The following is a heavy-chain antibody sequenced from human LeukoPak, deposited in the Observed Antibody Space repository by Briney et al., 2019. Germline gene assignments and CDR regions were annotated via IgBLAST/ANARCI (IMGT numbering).Heavy chain of an antibody. CDR2: IASGGDYI. CDR1: GFTFNTFN. J-gene: IGHJ4*02. Sequence: GGSLRLSCVASGFTFNTFNMNWVRQAPGKGLEWVSSIASGGDYIYYADSVKGRFTTSRDNAKNSLSLQLNSLRVEDTAVYYCARGHYNVLAASYKWTPDYWGQGTLVTVSS. D-gene: IGHD3-9*01. CDR3: ARGHYNVLAASYKWTPDY. V-gene: IGHV3-21*01.